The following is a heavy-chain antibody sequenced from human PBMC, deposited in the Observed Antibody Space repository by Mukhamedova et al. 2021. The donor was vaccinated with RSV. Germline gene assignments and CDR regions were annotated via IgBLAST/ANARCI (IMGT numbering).Heavy chain of an antibody. Sequence: IRQPPGKALEWLAHIFSNDEKSYSTSLKSRLTISKDTSKSQVVLTMTNMDPVDTATYYCARISYDFWSGYSNPFDYWGQGTLVT. CDR2: IFSNDEK. V-gene: IGHV2-26*01. J-gene: IGHJ4*02. CDR3: ARISYDFWSGYSNPFDY. D-gene: IGHD3-3*01.